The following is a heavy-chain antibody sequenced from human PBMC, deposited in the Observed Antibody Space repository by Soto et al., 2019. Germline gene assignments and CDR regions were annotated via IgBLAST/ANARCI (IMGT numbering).Heavy chain of an antibody. Sequence: QVQLVESGGGVVQPGRSLRLSCAASGFTFSSYGMHWVRQAPGKGLEWVAVISYDGSHKYYADSVKGRFTISRDNSKNTLYLQMNSLRAEDTAVYYCAKDGTYDSSGYYYSWFDYWGQGTLVTVSS. V-gene: IGHV3-30*18. J-gene: IGHJ4*02. CDR1: GFTFSSYG. CDR2: ISYDGSHK. CDR3: AKDGTYDSSGYYYSWFDY. D-gene: IGHD3-22*01.